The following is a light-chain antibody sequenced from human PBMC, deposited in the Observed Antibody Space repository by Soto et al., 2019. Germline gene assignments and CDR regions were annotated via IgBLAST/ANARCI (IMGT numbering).Light chain of an antibody. Sequence: AIQLTQSPSSLSASVGDRVTITCRASQGISSALAWYQQKPGKAPKLLIYDASSLESGVPSRFTXSGSGTDFTLTISSLQPEDFATYYCQQFNNYPHRLTFGGGTKVEIK. CDR2: DAS. J-gene: IGKJ4*01. V-gene: IGKV1D-13*01. CDR1: QGISSA. CDR3: QQFNNYPHRLT.